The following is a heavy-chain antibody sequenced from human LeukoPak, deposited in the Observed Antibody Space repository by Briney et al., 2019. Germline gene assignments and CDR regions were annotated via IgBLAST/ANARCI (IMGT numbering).Heavy chain of an antibody. CDR3: ARGYGDYGSWFDP. CDR1: GYTFTSCA. D-gene: IGHD4-17*01. Sequence: GASVKVSCKASGYTFTSCAMHWVRQAPGQRLEWMGWINAGNGNTKYSQKFQGRVTITRDTSASTAYMELSSLRSEDTAVYYCARGYGDYGSWFDPWGQGTLVTVSS. CDR2: INAGNGNT. J-gene: IGHJ5*02. V-gene: IGHV1-3*01.